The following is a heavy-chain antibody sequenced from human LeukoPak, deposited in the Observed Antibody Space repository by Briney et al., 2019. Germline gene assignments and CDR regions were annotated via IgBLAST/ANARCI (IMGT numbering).Heavy chain of an antibody. V-gene: IGHV3-21*01. CDR2: ISSSSSYI. CDR3: ARDPVTMVRGVRDYYGMDV. J-gene: IGHJ6*02. Sequence: TGGSLRLSCAASGFTFSSYSMNCVRQAPGKGLEWVSSISSSSSYIYYADSVKGRFTISRDNAKNSLYLQMNSLRAEDTAVYYCARDPVTMVRGVRDYYGMDVWGQGTTVTVSS. D-gene: IGHD3-10*01. CDR1: GFTFSSYS.